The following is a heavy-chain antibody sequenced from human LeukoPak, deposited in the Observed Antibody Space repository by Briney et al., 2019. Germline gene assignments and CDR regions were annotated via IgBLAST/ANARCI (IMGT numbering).Heavy chain of an antibody. V-gene: IGHV1-2*06. CDR2: INVKSGAT. D-gene: IGHD6-19*01. CDR3: ARVGRESSTGWLDY. CDR1: GYTFTSYA. J-gene: IGHJ4*02. Sequence: ASVKVSCKASGYTFTSYAMNWVRQAPGQGVEWMGRINVKSGATDYAQKFQGRVTVTRDTSISTGYMELSSLRSDDTAVYYCARVGRESSTGWLDYWGQGTLVTVSS.